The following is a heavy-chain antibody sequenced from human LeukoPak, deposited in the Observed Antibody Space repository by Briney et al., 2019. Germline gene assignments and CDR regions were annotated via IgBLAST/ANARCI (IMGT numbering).Heavy chain of an antibody. V-gene: IGHV1-2*02. Sequence: ASVKVSCKASGYTFTGYYMHWVRQAPGQGLEWMGWINPNSGGTNYAQKFQGRVTMTTDTSTSTAYMELRSLRSDDTAVYYCARGNQYSSSWPDYWGQGTLVTVSS. CDR1: GYTFTGYY. D-gene: IGHD6-13*01. CDR2: INPNSGGT. J-gene: IGHJ4*02. CDR3: ARGNQYSSSWPDY.